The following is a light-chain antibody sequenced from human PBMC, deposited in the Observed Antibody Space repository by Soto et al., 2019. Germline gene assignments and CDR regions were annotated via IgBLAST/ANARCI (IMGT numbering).Light chain of an antibody. CDR3: GSWDDILSAVL. J-gene: IGLJ3*02. Sequence: QSVLTQPPSVSAAPGQQVTISYSGSSSNIENNFVSWYQQVPGTAPKLLIYDNGKRSSGIPDRFSGSKSGASATLGINGLQPGDEADYYCGSWDDILSAVLFGGGTKVTVL. CDR1: SSNIENNF. CDR2: DNG. V-gene: IGLV1-51*01.